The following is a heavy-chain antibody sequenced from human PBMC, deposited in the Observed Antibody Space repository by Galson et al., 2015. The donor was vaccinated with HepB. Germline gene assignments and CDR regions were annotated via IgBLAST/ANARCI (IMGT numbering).Heavy chain of an antibody. CDR2: ISATGTAI. CDR3: ARYVYNYGTVDF. Sequence: SLRLSCAVSGLTFSDDHMSWIRLAPGKGLEWVSDISATGTAIYYADSVKGRFTISRDNAKNSMYLQLASLRAEDTALYFCARYVYNYGTVDFWGQGTLVTVSS. J-gene: IGHJ4*02. V-gene: IGHV3-11*01. CDR1: GLTFSDDH. D-gene: IGHD5-24*01.